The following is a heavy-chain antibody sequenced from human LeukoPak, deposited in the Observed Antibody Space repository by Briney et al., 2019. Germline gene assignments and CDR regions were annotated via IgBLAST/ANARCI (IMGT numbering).Heavy chain of an antibody. V-gene: IGHV1-8*03. D-gene: IGHD2-2*02. Sequence: ASVKVSCKASGYTFTSYDINWVRQATGQGLEWMGWMNPNSGNTGYAQKFQGRVTITRNTSISTAYMELSSLRSEDTAVYYCASGGVVVPAAIGNWFDPWGQGTLVTVSS. CDR1: GYTFTSYD. CDR3: ASGGVVVPAAIGNWFDP. CDR2: MNPNSGNT. J-gene: IGHJ5*02.